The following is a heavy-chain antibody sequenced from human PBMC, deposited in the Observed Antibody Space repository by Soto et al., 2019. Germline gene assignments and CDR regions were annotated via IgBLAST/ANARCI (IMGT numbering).Heavy chain of an antibody. D-gene: IGHD2-8*01. CDR1: GFTFSSYA. CDR2: ISGSGGRK. CDR3: AKDTFNGFPDAFDI. V-gene: IGHV3-23*01. J-gene: IGHJ3*02. Sequence: EVQLLESGGGLVQPGGSLRLSCAASGFTFSSYAMSWVRQAPGKGLEWVSAISGSGGRKYYADSVKGRFTISRDNSKNTLYLQMTSVCAEDTAVYYCAKDTFNGFPDAFDIWGQGTMVTVSS.